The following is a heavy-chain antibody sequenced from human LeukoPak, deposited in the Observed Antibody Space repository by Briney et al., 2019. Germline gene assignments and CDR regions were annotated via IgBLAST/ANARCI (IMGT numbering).Heavy chain of an antibody. J-gene: IGHJ6*03. D-gene: IGHD6-13*01. CDR2: INHGGST. CDR1: GGSISSGSYY. Sequence: PSQTLSLTCTVSGGSISSGSYYWSWIRQPPGKGLEWIGEINHGGSTNYNPSLKSRVTISVDTSKNQFSLKLSSVTAADTAVYYCARGSSTGYSSSWYYYYYMDVWGKGTTVTVSS. V-gene: IGHV4-39*07. CDR3: ARGSSTGYSSSWYYYYYMDV.